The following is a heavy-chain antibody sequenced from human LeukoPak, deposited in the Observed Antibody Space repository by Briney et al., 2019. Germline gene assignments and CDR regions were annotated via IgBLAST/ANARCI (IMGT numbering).Heavy chain of an antibody. CDR3: ARGGVNPVDH. D-gene: IGHD1-14*01. J-gene: IGHJ4*02. Sequence: GGSLRHSCAASGFPFNSLRMHWVRQAPGKGLMWFSDMNEYSTTIRYADSVKGRFTISRDNAKSILYLQMNNLRAEDTAMYFCARGGVNPVDHWGQGTLVTVSS. CDR2: MNEYSTTI. CDR1: GFPFNSLR. V-gene: IGHV3-74*01.